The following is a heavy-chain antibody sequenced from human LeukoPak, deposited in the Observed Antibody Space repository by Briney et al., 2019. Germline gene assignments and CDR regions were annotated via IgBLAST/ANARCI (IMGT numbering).Heavy chain of an antibody. V-gene: IGHV4-59*08. Sequence: PSETLSLTCTVSGDSISSYYWNWIRQPPGKGLEWIGYIYYSGSTYYNPSLKSRVTISVDTSKNQFSLKLSSVTAADTAVYYCARVHDFNWFDPWGQGTLVTVSS. CDR3: ARVHDFNWFDP. D-gene: IGHD3-3*01. CDR2: IYYSGST. J-gene: IGHJ5*02. CDR1: GDSISSYY.